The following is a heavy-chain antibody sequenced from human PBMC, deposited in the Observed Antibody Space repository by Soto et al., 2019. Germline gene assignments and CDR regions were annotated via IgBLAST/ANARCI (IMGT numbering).Heavy chain of an antibody. V-gene: IGHV3-23*01. CDR1: GFTFSSYA. J-gene: IGHJ4*02. D-gene: IGHD6-13*01. CDR2: ISGSGGST. CDR3: AYSSTPFAY. Sequence: EVQLLESGGGLVQPGGSLRLSCAASGFTFSSYAMSWVRQAPGKGLEWVSAISGSGGSTYYADSVKGRFTISSDKSKSTLYLPMSSLRAEDTAVSCCAYSSTPFAYWGQGALVTVSS.